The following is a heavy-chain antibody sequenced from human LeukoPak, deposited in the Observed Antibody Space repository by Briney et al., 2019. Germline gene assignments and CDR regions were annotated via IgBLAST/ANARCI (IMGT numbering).Heavy chain of an antibody. D-gene: IGHD6-13*01. CDR3: ARRKGTSWSFDY. V-gene: IGHV3-NL1*01. CDR2: ITSSGGST. CDR1: GFTFSSYG. J-gene: IGHJ4*02. Sequence: PGGSLRLSCAASGFTFSSYGMHWVRQAPGKGLEWFSGITSSGGSTYYADSVRGRFTISRDNSKNTLYLQMNSLRAEDTAMYYCARRKGTSWSFDYWGQGTLVTVSS.